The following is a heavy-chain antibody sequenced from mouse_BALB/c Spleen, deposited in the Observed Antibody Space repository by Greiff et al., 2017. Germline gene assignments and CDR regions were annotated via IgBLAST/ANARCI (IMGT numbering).Heavy chain of an antibody. CDR1: GFTFSSFG. Sequence: DVKLVESGGGLVQPGGSRKLSCAASGFTFSSFGMHWVRQAPEKGLEWVAYISSGSSTIYYADTVKGRFTISRDNPKNTLFLQMTSLRSEDTAMYYCAREMITYAMDYWGQGTSVTVSS. D-gene: IGHD2-4*01. CDR2: ISSGSSTI. J-gene: IGHJ4*01. CDR3: AREMITYAMDY. V-gene: IGHV5-17*02.